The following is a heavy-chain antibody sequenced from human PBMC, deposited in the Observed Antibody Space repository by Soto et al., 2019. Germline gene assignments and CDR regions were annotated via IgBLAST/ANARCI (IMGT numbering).Heavy chain of an antibody. Sequence: SETLSLTCTVSGGSISSYYWSWIRQPPGKGLEWIGYIYYSGSTNYNPSLKSRVTISVDTSKNQFSLKLSSVTAADTAVYYCARGQVKLRFLEWFPLDVWGQGTTVTVSS. CDR3: ARGQVKLRFLEWFPLDV. D-gene: IGHD3-3*01. J-gene: IGHJ6*02. CDR2: IYYSGST. CDR1: GGSISSYY. V-gene: IGHV4-59*01.